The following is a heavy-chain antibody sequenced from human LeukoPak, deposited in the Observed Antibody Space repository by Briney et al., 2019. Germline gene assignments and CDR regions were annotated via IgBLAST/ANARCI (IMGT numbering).Heavy chain of an antibody. J-gene: IGHJ6*02. Sequence: PGGSLRLSCAASGFTVSSNYMSWVRQAPGKGLEWVSVIYSGGSTYYADSVKGRFTISRDNSKSTLYLQMNSLRAEDTAVYYCARGKVLRFMWGMDVWGQGTTVTVSS. V-gene: IGHV3-66*02. CDR1: GFTVSSNY. D-gene: IGHD3-3*01. CDR2: IYSGGST. CDR3: ARGKVLRFMWGMDV.